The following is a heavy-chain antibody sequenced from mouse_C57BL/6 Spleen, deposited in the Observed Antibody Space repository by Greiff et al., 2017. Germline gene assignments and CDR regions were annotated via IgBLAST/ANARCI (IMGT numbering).Heavy chain of an antibody. V-gene: IGHV3-6*01. CDR3: ARDYGSWFAY. Sequence: EVKVEESGPGLVKPSQSLSLTCSVTGYSITSGYYWNWIRQFPGNKLEWMGYISYDGSNNYNPSLKNRISITRDPSKNQFFLKLNSVTTEDTATYYCARDYGSWFAYWGQGTLVTVSA. CDR1: GYSITSGYY. CDR2: ISYDGSN. D-gene: IGHD1-1*01. J-gene: IGHJ3*01.